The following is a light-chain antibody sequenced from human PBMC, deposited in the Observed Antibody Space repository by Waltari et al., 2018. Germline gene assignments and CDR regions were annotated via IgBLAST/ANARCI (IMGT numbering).Light chain of an antibody. J-gene: IGKJ1*01. CDR2: ATA. V-gene: IGKV1-39*01. CDR3: QQSYSPPHT. Sequence: DIQMTQSPSSLSASVGDRVTITCRAGQDISDTLNWYQQKPGKATKLLIFATANLPSGVPSRFTGSASGADFSLTINSLQPEDFATYYCQQSYSPPHTFGQGTRVDFK. CDR1: QDISDT.